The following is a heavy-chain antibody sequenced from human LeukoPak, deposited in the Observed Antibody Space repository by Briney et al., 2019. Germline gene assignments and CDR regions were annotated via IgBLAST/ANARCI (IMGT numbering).Heavy chain of an antibody. J-gene: IGHJ5*02. V-gene: IGHV4-39*07. Sequence: SETLSLTCTVSGGSISSSSHYWGWIRQPPGKGLEWIGSMYYRGSTYHNPSLKSRVTISVDTSKNQFSLKLNSVTAADTAVYYCARDRGWLRFANWFDPWGQGTLVTVSS. CDR3: ARDRGWLRFANWFDP. D-gene: IGHD5-12*01. CDR1: GGSISSSSHY. CDR2: MYYRGST.